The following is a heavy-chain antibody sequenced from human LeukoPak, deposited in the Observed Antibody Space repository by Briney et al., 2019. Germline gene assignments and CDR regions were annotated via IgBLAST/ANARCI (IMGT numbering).Heavy chain of an antibody. Sequence: SETLSLTCAVYGGSFSGYYWSWIRQPPGKGLEWIGEINHSGSTNYNPSLKSRVTISVDTSKNQSSLKLSSVTAADTAVYYCARARNYDFWSGYLYYFDYWGQGNLVTVSS. CDR1: GGSFSGYY. J-gene: IGHJ4*02. V-gene: IGHV4-34*01. D-gene: IGHD3-3*01. CDR2: INHSGST. CDR3: ARARNYDFWSGYLYYFDY.